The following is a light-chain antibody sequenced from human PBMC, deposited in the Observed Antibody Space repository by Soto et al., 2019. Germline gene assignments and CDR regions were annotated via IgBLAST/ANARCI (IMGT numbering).Light chain of an antibody. CDR1: STDSRHYKD. J-gene: IGLJ2*01. V-gene: IGLV2-14*01. Sequence: QSVLTQPPSVSGSPGQSVTISCAGTSTDSRHYKDVSWYQQRPGKAPKLIIYEVTNRPSGVSDRFSGSKSGKTASLTISGLQAEDEADYYCTSYRATNTLVFGGGPKLTVL. CDR3: TSYRATNTLV. CDR2: EVT.